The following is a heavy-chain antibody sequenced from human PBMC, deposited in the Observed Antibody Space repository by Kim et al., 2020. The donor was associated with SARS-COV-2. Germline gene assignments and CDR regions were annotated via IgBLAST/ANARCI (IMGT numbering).Heavy chain of an antibody. J-gene: IGHJ4*02. CDR3: ARDWGMVQGVLEY. CDR1: GGSVSSANW. D-gene: IGHD3-10*01. CDR2: ISHSGNT. Sequence: SETLSLTCAVSGGSVSSANWWTWVRQSPKKGLEWIGEISHSGNTNYNPSLKSRVTISIDKSKNQFPLKLNSVTAADTAVYYCARDWGMVQGVLEYWGLGTPVSVSS. V-gene: IGHV4-4*02.